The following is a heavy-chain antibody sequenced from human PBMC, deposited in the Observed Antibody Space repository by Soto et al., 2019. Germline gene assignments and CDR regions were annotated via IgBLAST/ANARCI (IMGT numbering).Heavy chain of an antibody. CDR2: IDWDDDK. J-gene: IGHJ5*02. CDR3: AQTSGSYFDNWFDP. D-gene: IGHD1-26*01. CDR1: GFSLSTSGMF. Sequence: SGPTLVNPTQTLTLTCTFSGFSLSTSGMFVSWIRQPPGKALEWLALIDWDDDKYYSTSLKTRPTISKDTSKNQVVLTMTNMDPVDTATYYCAQTSGSYFDNWFDPWGQGTLVTVSS. V-gene: IGHV2-70*01.